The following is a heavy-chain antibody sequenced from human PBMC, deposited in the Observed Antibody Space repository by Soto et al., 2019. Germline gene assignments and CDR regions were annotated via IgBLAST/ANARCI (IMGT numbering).Heavy chain of an antibody. V-gene: IGHV4-31*11. CDR2: IYYSGST. CDR3: ARDRIVVEVAATDYHYYYMDV. J-gene: IGHJ6*03. CDR1: GRSSYNGDYY. Sequence: SDILSLDCAVNGRSSYNGDYYWRLIGQHPGIGLELIGYIYYSGSTYYNPSLESRVSISVDTSKNQFSLKLSSVTAADTAVYYCARDRIVVEVAATDYHYYYMDVWGKGTTVS. D-gene: IGHD2-15*01.